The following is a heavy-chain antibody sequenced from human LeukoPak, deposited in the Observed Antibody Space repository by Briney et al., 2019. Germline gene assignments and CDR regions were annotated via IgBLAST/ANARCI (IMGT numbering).Heavy chain of an antibody. Sequence: SETLSLTCTVSGGSISSSSYYWGWIRQPPGKGLEWIGSIYYSGSTYYNPSLKSRVTISVDTSKNQFSLKLSSVTAADTAVYYCARRNCSGGSCYRPFDYWGQGTLVTVSS. V-gene: IGHV4-39*07. D-gene: IGHD2-15*01. CDR1: GGSISSSSYY. CDR3: ARRNCSGGSCYRPFDY. J-gene: IGHJ4*02. CDR2: IYYSGST.